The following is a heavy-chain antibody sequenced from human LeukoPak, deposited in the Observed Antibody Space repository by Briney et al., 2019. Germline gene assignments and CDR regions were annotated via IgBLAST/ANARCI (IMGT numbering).Heavy chain of an antibody. CDR2: IRHDGSRK. D-gene: IGHD5-24*01. J-gene: IGHJ4*02. Sequence: GGTLRLSCAASGFTFSNYGMHWVRQAPGKGLEWVTFIRHDGSRKSYADSVKGRFTISRDNSKNTLYLQMNNLRAEDTAVYYCALMRDGYTQWGQGTLVTVSS. V-gene: IGHV3-30*02. CDR1: GFTFSNYG. CDR3: ALMRDGYTQ.